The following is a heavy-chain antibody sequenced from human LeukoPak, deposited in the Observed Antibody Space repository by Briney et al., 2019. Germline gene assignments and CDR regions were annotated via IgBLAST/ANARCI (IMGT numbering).Heavy chain of an antibody. CDR3: ARVVFSGMDV. V-gene: IGHV3-21*01. J-gene: IGHJ6*02. CDR2: ISGDTSRI. D-gene: IGHD3-16*01. CDR1: GFTFSDYF. Sequence: GGSLRLSCAASGFTFSDYFINWVRQAPGKGLEWVSSISGDTSRIYYADSVKGRFTISRDSAKNSLYLQTNSLRADDTAVYYCARVVFSGMDVWGLGTTVTVSS.